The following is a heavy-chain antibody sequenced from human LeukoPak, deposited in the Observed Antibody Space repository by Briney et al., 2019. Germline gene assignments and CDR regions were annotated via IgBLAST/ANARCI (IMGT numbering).Heavy chain of an antibody. D-gene: IGHD3-10*01. V-gene: IGHV3-7*01. Sequence: GGSLRLSCAASGFTLRTSWMSWVRQPPGKRPEGVGNKKQDGSEKNYVNSGKGLFTLYRDNAKNSLYLQMNSLRADDTAVYYCAKDGGGPLDWGQGTLVTVSS. CDR1: GFTLRTSW. J-gene: IGHJ4*02. CDR2: KKQDGSEK. CDR3: AKDGGGPLD.